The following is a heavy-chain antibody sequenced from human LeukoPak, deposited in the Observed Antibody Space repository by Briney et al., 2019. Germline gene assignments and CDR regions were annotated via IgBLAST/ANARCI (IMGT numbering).Heavy chain of an antibody. D-gene: IGHD4-11*01. CDR1: GLTFSSYW. V-gene: IGHV3-7*01. Sequence: PGGSLRLSCAASGLTFSSYWMSWVRQAPGKGLEWVANIKEDGSEKYYEDSVKGRFTISRDNAKNSLYLQMNSLRAEDTAVYYCARDHEYSNYDWGQGTLVTVSS. J-gene: IGHJ4*02. CDR2: IKEDGSEK. CDR3: ARDHEYSNYD.